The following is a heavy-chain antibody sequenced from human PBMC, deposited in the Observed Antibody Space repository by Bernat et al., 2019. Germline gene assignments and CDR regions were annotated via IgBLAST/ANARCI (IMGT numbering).Heavy chain of an antibody. CDR3: ARAITYCSGGSCYSDY. D-gene: IGHD2-15*01. CDR2: ISYDGSNK. J-gene: IGHJ4*02. Sequence: QVQLVESGGGVVQPGRSLRLSCAASGFTFSSYGMHWVRQAPGKGLEWVAVISYDGSNKYYADSVKGRFTISRDNSKNTLYLQMNSLTAEDTAVYYCARAITYCSGGSCYSDYWGQGTLVTVSS. V-gene: IGHV3-30*03. CDR1: GFTFSSYG.